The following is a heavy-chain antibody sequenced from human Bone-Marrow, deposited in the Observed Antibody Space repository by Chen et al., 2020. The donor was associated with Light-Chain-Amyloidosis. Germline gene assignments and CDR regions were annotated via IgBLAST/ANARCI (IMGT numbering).Heavy chain of an antibody. V-gene: IGHV3-23*01. D-gene: IGHD6-19*01. CDR3: ARSSGWWAYNF. Sequence: EVQILESGGDLVQPGGSLRLSCAASGFTFSSYSMAWVRQAPGKGLEWLSDVIASGGSTFYADSVKGRFTISRDNSKNTLYLQMNSLRADDTALYYCARSSGWWAYNFWGQGTLVTVSS. CDR1: GFTFSSYS. CDR2: VIASGGST. J-gene: IGHJ4*02.